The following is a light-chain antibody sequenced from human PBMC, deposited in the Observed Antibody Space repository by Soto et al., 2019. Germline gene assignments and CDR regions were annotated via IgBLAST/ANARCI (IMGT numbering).Light chain of an antibody. CDR2: DNS. CDR1: SSNIGAGFD. J-gene: IGLJ2*01. CDR3: QSYDSRLSAVV. Sequence: QSVLTQPPSVSGAPGKRVTISCTGNSSNIGAGFDVHWYQQRPGTAPKLLIYDNSNRPSGVPDRFSGSKSGTSASLAITGLQAEDGTDYCCQSYDSRLSAVVFGGGTKLTGL. V-gene: IGLV1-40*01.